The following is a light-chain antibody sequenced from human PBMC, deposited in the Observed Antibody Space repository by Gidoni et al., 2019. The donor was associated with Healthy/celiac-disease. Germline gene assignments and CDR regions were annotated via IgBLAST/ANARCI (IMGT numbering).Light chain of an antibody. J-gene: IGKJ2*01. CDR2: GAS. CDR1: QSVSSSY. V-gene: IGKV3-20*01. CDR3: QQYGSSPPKYT. Sequence: IVLTQYPGTLSLSPGERATLSCRASQSVSSSYLAWYQQKPGQAPRLLIYGASSRATGIPDRFSGSGSGTDFTLTISRLEPEDFAVYYCQQYGSSPPKYTFGQGTKLEIK.